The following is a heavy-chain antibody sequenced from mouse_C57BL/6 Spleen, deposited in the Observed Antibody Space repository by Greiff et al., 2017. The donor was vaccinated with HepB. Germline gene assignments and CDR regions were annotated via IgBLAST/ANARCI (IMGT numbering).Heavy chain of an antibody. CDR3: AGYGYDDYFDY. V-gene: IGHV1-26*01. Sequence: EVQLQQSGPELVKPGASVKISCKASGYTFTDYYMNWVKQSHGKSLEWIGDINPNNGGTSYNQKFKGKATLTVDKSSSTAYMELRSLTSEDSAVYYCAGYGYDDYFDYWGQGTTLTVSS. CDR1: GYTFTDYY. D-gene: IGHD2-2*01. CDR2: INPNNGGT. J-gene: IGHJ2*01.